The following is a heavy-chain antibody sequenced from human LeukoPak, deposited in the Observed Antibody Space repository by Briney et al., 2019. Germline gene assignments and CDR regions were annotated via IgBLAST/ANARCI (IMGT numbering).Heavy chain of an antibody. V-gene: IGHV4-38-2*02. Sequence: PSETLSLTCTVSGYSISSGYYWGWFRQPPGKGLEWIGSVYYSGSTYYNPSLKSRVTISVDTSKNQFSLTPSSVTAADTAVYYCARDHRGSYYFDYWGQGTLVTVSS. CDR3: ARDHRGSYYFDY. CDR1: GYSISSGYY. D-gene: IGHD3-16*01. J-gene: IGHJ4*02. CDR2: VYYSGST.